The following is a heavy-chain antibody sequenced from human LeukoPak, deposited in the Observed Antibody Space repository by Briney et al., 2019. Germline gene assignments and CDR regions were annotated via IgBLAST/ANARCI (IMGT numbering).Heavy chain of an antibody. CDR1: GYTFIGYY. V-gene: IGHV1-2*02. J-gene: IGHJ4*02. CDR2: INPTSGGT. D-gene: IGHD5/OR15-5a*01. Sequence: ASVTVSFTASGYTFIGYYLHWVRQAPGQGLEWMGWINPTSGGTNYAQKFQDRVTMTRDTSINTAYMELSRLTSDDTAVYYCARLVGLSTTASYWGQGTLVIVSS. CDR3: ARLVGLSTTASY.